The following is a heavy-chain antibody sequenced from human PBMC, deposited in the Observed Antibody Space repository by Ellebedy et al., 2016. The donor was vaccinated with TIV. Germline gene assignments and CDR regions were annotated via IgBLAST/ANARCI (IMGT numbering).Heavy chain of an antibody. D-gene: IGHD3-10*01. CDR2: ISPDNGGT. Sequence: ASVKVSCKASGYTFRDYYIHWVRQAPGQGPEWLGWISPDNGGTHYAQKFQGRVTMTRDTSISTAYMELSRLRSDDTAVYYCARIRGVVVFDYWGQGTVVTVSS. V-gene: IGHV1-2*02. J-gene: IGHJ4*02. CDR3: ARIRGVVVFDY. CDR1: GYTFRDYY.